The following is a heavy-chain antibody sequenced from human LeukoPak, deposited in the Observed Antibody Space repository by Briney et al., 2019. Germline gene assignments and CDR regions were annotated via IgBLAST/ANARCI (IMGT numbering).Heavy chain of an antibody. Sequence: GGSLRLSCAASGFTFSSQAMSWVRQAPGEGLEWVSSISGSDGSTNYADSVKGRFTISRDNSKSTLYLQLNSLRAEDTAVYYCAKLIAVADTDDYWGQEALVTVSS. CDR1: GFTFSSQA. D-gene: IGHD6-19*01. CDR2: ISGSDGST. CDR3: AKLIAVADTDDY. V-gene: IGHV3-23*01. J-gene: IGHJ4*02.